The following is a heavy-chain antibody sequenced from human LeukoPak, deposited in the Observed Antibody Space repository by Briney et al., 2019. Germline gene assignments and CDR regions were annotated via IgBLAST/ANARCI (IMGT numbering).Heavy chain of an antibody. V-gene: IGHV4-39*01. D-gene: IGHD2-21*01. CDR2: IYYSGTP. CDR1: GGSINRGFYY. J-gene: IGHJ4*02. Sequence: SETLSLTCTVSGGSINRGFYYWGWIRQPPGKGLAWIGSIYYSGTPYYNPSLKSRVTISVDTSRNQFSLQLTSVTVADTAVYFCARHRPSSTMSGIALWGQGTLVTVSS. CDR3: ARHRPSSTMSGIAL.